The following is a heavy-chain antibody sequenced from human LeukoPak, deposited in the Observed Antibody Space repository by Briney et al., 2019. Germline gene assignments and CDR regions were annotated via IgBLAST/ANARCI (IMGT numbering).Heavy chain of an antibody. D-gene: IGHD1-26*01. Sequence: SETLSLTCTVSDGSMSPYYWSWIRQPPGKGLEWIGYIYYSGSTNYNPSLKSRVTISVDTSKNQFSLKLSSVTAADTAVYYCARGQWELPDYFDYWGQGTLVTVSS. V-gene: IGHV4-59*01. CDR1: DGSMSPYY. J-gene: IGHJ4*02. CDR3: ARGQWELPDYFDY. CDR2: IYYSGST.